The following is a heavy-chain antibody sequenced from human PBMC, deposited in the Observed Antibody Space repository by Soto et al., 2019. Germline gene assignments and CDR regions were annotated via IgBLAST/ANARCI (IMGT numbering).Heavy chain of an antibody. Sequence: GGSLRLSCAASGFTFSSYAMSWVRQAPGKGLEWVSAISGSGGSTYYADSGKGRFTISRDNSKNTLYLQMNSLRAEDTAVYYCAKDLDYDFWSGLIDYWGQGTLVTVSS. V-gene: IGHV3-23*01. J-gene: IGHJ4*02. D-gene: IGHD3-3*01. CDR2: ISGSGGST. CDR1: GFTFSSYA. CDR3: AKDLDYDFWSGLIDY.